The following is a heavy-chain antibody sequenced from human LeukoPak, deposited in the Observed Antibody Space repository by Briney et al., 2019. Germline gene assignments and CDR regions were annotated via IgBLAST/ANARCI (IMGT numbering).Heavy chain of an antibody. V-gene: IGHV4-59*01. CDR2: IYYSGST. CDR3: ARGQADIAAAEFWFDP. J-gene: IGHJ5*02. D-gene: IGHD6-13*01. Sequence: SSETLSLTCTVSGGSISSYYWSWIRQPPGKGLEWIGYIYYSGSTNYNPSLKSRVTISVDTSKNQFSLKLSSVTAADTAVYYCARGQADIAAAEFWFDPWGQGTLVTVSS. CDR1: GGSISSYY.